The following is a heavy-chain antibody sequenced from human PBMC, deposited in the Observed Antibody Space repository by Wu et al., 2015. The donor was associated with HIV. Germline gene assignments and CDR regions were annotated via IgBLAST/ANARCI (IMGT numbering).Heavy chain of an antibody. J-gene: IGHJ3*02. Sequence: QVHLVQSGAEVKKPGSSVKVSCKTSGDTFNFYALNWVRQAPGQGLEWMGRIVPILGITNFAQIFQGRFTMTADRFTNTAYMELSSLRSDDTAVYYCTTLRGGYYAGSDIPAAFDIWGPRGQWSLSLQ. CDR1: GDTFNFYA. CDR3: TTLRGGYYAGSDIPAAFDI. V-gene: IGHV1-69*04. D-gene: IGHD3-10*01. CDR2: IVPILGIT.